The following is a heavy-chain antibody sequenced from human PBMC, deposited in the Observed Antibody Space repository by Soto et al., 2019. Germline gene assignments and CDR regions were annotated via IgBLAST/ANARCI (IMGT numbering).Heavy chain of an antibody. CDR3: ARGHYYDSSGYYRISPYSSGFDY. CDR1: GGSFSGYY. J-gene: IGHJ4*02. Sequence: SETLSLTCAVYGGSFSGYYWCWIRQPPGKGLEWIGEINHSGSTNYNPSLKSRVTISVDTSKNQFSLKLSSVTAADTAVYYCARGHYYDSSGYYRISPYSSGFDYWGRGTLVTVSS. V-gene: IGHV4-34*01. D-gene: IGHD3-22*01. CDR2: INHSGST.